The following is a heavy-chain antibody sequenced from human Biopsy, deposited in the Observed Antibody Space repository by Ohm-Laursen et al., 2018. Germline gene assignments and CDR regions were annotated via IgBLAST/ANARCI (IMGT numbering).Heavy chain of an antibody. V-gene: IGHV1-46*01. D-gene: IGHD6-19*01. Sequence: VASVKASCNASGYSFTSYYMHWVRQAPGQGLEWMGMINPSGSTTSYPQIFQGRVTMTRDTSKSTVYMELISLRSADTAVYFCARNTGWYGDLYYFDYWGQGTLVTVSS. J-gene: IGHJ4*02. CDR2: INPSGSTT. CDR1: GYSFTSYY. CDR3: ARNTGWYGDLYYFDY.